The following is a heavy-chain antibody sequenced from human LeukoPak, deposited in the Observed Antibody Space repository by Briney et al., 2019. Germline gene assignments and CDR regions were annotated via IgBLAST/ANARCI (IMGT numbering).Heavy chain of an antibody. Sequence: SETLSLTCAVYGGSFSGYYWSWIRQPPGKGLEWIGEINHSGSTNYNPSLKSRATISVDTSKNQFSLKLSSVTAADTAVYYCARLVVAATNYDYWGQGTLVTVSS. J-gene: IGHJ4*02. V-gene: IGHV4-34*01. CDR3: ARLVVAATNYDY. CDR2: INHSGST. CDR1: GGSFSGYY. D-gene: IGHD2-15*01.